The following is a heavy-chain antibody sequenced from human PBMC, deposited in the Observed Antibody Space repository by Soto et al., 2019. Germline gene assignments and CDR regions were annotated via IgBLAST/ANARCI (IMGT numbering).Heavy chain of an antibody. D-gene: IGHD5-12*01. V-gene: IGHV3-30-3*01. Sequence: LRLSCAASGFTFSSYAMHWVRQAPGKGLEWVAVISYDGSNKYYADSVKGRFTISRDNSKNTLYLQMNSLRAEDTAVYYCARDYYRFNSGYGFSMDVWGQGTTVTVS. J-gene: IGHJ6*02. CDR1: GFTFSSYA. CDR2: ISYDGSNK. CDR3: ARDYYRFNSGYGFSMDV.